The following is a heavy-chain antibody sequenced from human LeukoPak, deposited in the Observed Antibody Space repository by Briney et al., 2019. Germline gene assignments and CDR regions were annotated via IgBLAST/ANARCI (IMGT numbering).Heavy chain of an antibody. V-gene: IGHV4-59*01. CDR1: GGSISSYY. Sequence: PSETLSLTCTVSGGSISSYYWSWIRQPPGKGLEWIGYIYYSGSTNYNPSLKSRVTISVDTSKNQFSLKLSSVTAADTAVYYCARYGDYEPLFDYWGQGTLVTVSS. J-gene: IGHJ4*02. CDR3: ARYGDYEPLFDY. D-gene: IGHD4-17*01. CDR2: IYYSGST.